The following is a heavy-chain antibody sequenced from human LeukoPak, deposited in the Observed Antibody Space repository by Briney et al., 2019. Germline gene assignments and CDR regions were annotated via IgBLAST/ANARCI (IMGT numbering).Heavy chain of an antibody. D-gene: IGHD3-16*01. J-gene: IGHJ4*02. V-gene: IGHV3-48*04. CDR1: GFTFSSYS. CDR2: ISSSSSTI. CDR3: ARDLIGGGKSAFLDY. Sequence: GRSLRLSCAASGFTFSSYSMNWVRQAPGKGLEWVSYISSSSSTIYYADSVKGRFTISRDNAKNSLYLQMNSLRAEDTAVYYCARDLIGGGKSAFLDYWGQGTLVTVTS.